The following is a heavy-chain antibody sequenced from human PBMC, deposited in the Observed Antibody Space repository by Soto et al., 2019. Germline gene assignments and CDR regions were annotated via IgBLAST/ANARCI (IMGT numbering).Heavy chain of an antibody. CDR3: AKIDDFWSGFPYGPLDY. CDR1: GFTFSSYA. V-gene: IGHV3-23*01. CDR2: ISGSGGST. Sequence: AGGSLRLSCAASGFTFSSYAMSWVRQAPGKGLEWVSAISGSGGSTYYADSVKGRFTISRDNSKNTLYLQMNSLRAEDTAVYYCAKIDDFWSGFPYGPLDYWGQGTLVTVSS. J-gene: IGHJ4*02. D-gene: IGHD3-3*01.